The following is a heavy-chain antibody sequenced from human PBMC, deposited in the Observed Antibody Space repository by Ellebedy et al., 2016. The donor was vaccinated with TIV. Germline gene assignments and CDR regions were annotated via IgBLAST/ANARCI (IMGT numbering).Heavy chain of an antibody. CDR2: ISGSGGST. CDR1: GFTFSSYA. V-gene: IGHV3-23*01. CDR3: AKWGNYDFWSGKRPYDY. J-gene: IGHJ4*02. Sequence: GESLKISCAASGFTFSSYAMSWVRQAPGKGLEWVSAISGSGGSTYYADSVKGQFTISRDNSKNTLYLQMNSLRAEDTAVYYCAKWGNYDFWSGKRPYDYWGQGTLVTVSS. D-gene: IGHD3-3*01.